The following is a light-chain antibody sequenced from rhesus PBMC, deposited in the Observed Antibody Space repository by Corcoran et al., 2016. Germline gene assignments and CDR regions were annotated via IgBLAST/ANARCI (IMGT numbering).Light chain of an antibody. V-gene: IGKV3-24*04. CDR3: QQSSNLYS. J-gene: IGKJ2*01. CDR2: GAS. CDR1: QSVGSY. Sequence: ETVVTQSPATLSLSPGERATLSCRASQSVGSYLAWYQQKPGQAPRLLIYGASSRATGIPDRFSGSWSGTDLTLTISSLEPEDVGVYYCQQSSNLYSFGQGTKVEIK.